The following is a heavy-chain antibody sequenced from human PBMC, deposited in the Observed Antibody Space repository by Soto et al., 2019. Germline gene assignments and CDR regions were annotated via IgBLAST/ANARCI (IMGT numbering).Heavy chain of an antibody. CDR1: GGTSSSYA. CDR3: ARDLDGYNYVFDF. Sequence: SVKVSCKASGGTSSSYAISWVRQAPGQGLEWMGGIIPIFGTANYAQKFQGRVTITADESTSTAYMELSSLRSEDTAVYYCARDLDGYNYVFDFWGQGTLVPVSS. D-gene: IGHD5-12*01. CDR2: IIPIFGTA. J-gene: IGHJ4*02. V-gene: IGHV1-69*13.